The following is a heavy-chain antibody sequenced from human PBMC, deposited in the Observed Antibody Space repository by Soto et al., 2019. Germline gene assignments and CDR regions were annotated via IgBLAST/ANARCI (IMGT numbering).Heavy chain of an antibody. CDR2: IIPIFGTA. J-gene: IGHJ4*02. CDR3: ARVGGYDESFWTYYFDY. V-gene: IGHV1-69*13. D-gene: IGHD5-12*01. CDR1: GGTFSSYA. Sequence: ASVKVSCKASGGTFSSYAISWVRQAPGQGLEWMGGIIPIFGTANYAQKFQGRVTITADESTSTAYMELSSLRSEDTAVYYCARVGGYDESFWTYYFDYWGQGTLVTVSS.